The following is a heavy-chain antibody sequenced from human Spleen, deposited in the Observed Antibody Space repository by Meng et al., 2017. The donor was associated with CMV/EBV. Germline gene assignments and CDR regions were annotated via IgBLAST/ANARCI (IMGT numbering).Heavy chain of an antibody. D-gene: IGHD2-15*01. V-gene: IGHV4-34*01. J-gene: IGHJ6*02. CDR1: GGSFSGYY. CDR2: INHTGST. CDR3: ARGRGYCNGGSCYSYYYGMDV. Sequence: SETLSLTCAVYGGSFSGYYWNWIRQPPGKGLEWIGEINHTGSTYYNPSLKSRVTISVDTSKNQFSLTVTSMTAADTAVYYCARGRGYCNGGSCYSYYYGMDVWGQGTTVTVSS.